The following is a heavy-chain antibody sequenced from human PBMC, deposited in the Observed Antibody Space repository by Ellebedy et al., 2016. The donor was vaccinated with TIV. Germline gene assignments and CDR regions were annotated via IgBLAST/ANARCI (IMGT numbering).Heavy chain of an antibody. J-gene: IGHJ3*02. Sequence: GGSLRLSCAASGFSFRSYWMSWVRQAPGKGLEWVANINQGGSETYYVDSVKGRFTISRDNAKRTLDLQMNSLRAEDTAIYYCATDGSYGDYLSPTHAFEIWGQGTLVTVSP. D-gene: IGHD3-16*01. CDR1: GFSFRSYW. V-gene: IGHV3-7*01. CDR3: ATDGSYGDYLSPTHAFEI. CDR2: INQGGSET.